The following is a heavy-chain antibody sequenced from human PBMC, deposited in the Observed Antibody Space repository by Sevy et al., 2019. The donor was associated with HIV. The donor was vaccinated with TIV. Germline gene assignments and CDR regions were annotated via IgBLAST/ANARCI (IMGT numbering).Heavy chain of an antibody. CDR1: GFTFSSYG. CDR2: ISYDGSNK. Sequence: GGSLRLSCAASGFTFSSYGMHWVRQAPGKGLEWVAVISYDGSNKYYADSVKGRFTISRDNSKNTLYLQMNSLRAEDTAVYYCAKVSTRSGWYSDRATYDFDYWGQGTLVTVSS. CDR3: AKVSTRSGWYSDRATYDFDY. J-gene: IGHJ4*02. D-gene: IGHD6-19*01. V-gene: IGHV3-30*18.